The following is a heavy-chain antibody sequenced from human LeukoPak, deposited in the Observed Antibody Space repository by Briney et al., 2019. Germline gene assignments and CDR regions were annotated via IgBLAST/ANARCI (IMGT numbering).Heavy chain of an antibody. Sequence: SETLSLTCTVSGGSISSGGYYWSWIRQPPGKGLEWIGYIYHSGSTYYNPSLKSRVTISVDRSKNQFSLKLSSVTAADTAVYYCAREHGSGMIRPKGWFDPWGQGTLVTVSS. CDR2: IYHSGST. CDR3: AREHGSGMIRPKGWFDP. CDR1: GGSISSGGYY. J-gene: IGHJ5*02. D-gene: IGHD3-10*01. V-gene: IGHV4-30-2*01.